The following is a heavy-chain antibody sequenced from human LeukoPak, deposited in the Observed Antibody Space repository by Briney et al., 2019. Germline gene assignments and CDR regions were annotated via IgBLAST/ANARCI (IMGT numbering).Heavy chain of an antibody. CDR1: GGSISSASFY. Sequence: SETLSLTCTVSGGSISSASFYWGWIRHPPRRELEGIGRMYYSGGAYYNQSPISRLTIPVDTSTNHFSLKLSSLPAAATAVYYCPASYDFRFAPWGQGTVVPVSA. D-gene: IGHD3-3*01. V-gene: IGHV4-39*02. J-gene: IGHJ5*02. CDR2: MYYSGGA. CDR3: PASYDFRFAP.